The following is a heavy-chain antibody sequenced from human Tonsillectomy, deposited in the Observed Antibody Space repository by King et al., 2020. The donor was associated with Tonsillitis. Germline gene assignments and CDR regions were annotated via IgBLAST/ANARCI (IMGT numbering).Heavy chain of an antibody. V-gene: IGHV3-33*05. CDR2: ISFDGSRR. Sequence: VQLVESGGGVVQPGRSLRLSCVGSGFTFSDHSIHWVRQAPGKGLEWVALISFDGSRRYYADSVRGRFTISRDNSKNTLYLQLSSLTAEDTAVYYCAGERLYSSGWGMDYWGQGSLVTVSS. J-gene: IGHJ4*02. CDR1: GFTFSDHS. D-gene: IGHD6-19*01. CDR3: AGERLYSSGWGMDY.